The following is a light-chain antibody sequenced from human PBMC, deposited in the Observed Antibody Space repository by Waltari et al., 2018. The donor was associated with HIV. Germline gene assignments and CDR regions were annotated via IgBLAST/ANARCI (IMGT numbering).Light chain of an antibody. CDR1: QSVSSY. CDR3: QQRNNSPLT. V-gene: IGKV3-11*01. CDR2: AAS. J-gene: IGKJ4*01. Sequence: DIVLPQSPGPLSSSPGERATISCRASQSVSSYLAWYQQKPGQAPRLLISAASKRATGIPARFSGSGSGTDFTLTISSLEPEDVAVYYCQQRNNSPLTFGGGTKVEI.